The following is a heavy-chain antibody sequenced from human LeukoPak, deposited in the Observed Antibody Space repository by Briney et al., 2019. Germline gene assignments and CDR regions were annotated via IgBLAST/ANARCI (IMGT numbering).Heavy chain of an antibody. CDR1: GFTFRSYS. V-gene: IGHV3-7*01. J-gene: IGHJ1*01. CDR3: ATYSSLNRREFQY. CDR2: INQDGTEQ. D-gene: IGHD3-22*01. Sequence: PGGSLRLSCVGSGFTFRSYSMAWVRQAPGKGLEWVANINQDGTEQYYVDSVKGRFTISRDNAKNSLYLQMNSLRAEDTAVYYCATYSSLNRREFQYWGQGTLLTVSS.